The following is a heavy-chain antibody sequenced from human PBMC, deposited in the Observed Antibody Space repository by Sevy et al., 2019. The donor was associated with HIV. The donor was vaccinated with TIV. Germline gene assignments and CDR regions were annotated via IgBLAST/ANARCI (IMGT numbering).Heavy chain of an antibody. J-gene: IGHJ4*02. CDR2: ISGTGDHT. CDR1: GFTFSSFA. V-gene: IGHV3-23*01. D-gene: IGHD2-8*01. Sequence: GGSLRLSCAASGFTFSSFAMGWVRQAPGKGLDWISVISGTGDHTYYADSVKGRLTIPRDNSKNTLFLQMNSLRAEDTAIFYCAKKMGGGSGMAFLVDYWGQGTLVTVSS. CDR3: AKKMGGGSGMAFLVDY.